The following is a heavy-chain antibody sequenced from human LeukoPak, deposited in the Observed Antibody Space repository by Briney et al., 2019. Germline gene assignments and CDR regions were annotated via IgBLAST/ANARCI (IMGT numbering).Heavy chain of an antibody. CDR2: IYTGGNT. J-gene: IGHJ4*02. V-gene: IGHV3-53*01. Sequence: PGGSLRLSCAASGFTVSSNYMNWVRQAPGKGLEWVSVIYTGGNTYYADSVKGRFTISRDNSKNTLYLQMHSLRAEDTAVYYCARGSGSGSYYPRFDYWGQGTVVTVSS. CDR1: GFTVSSNY. CDR3: ARGSGSGSYYPRFDY. D-gene: IGHD3-10*01.